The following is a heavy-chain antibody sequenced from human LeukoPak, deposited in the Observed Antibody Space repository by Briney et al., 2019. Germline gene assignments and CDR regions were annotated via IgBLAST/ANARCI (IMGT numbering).Heavy chain of an antibody. V-gene: IGHV4-30-2*01. CDR1: GGSISSGGYY. CDR2: IYHSGSS. D-gene: IGHD3-22*01. CDR3: ARVNYYDSSGYSYYFDY. Sequence: PSETLSLTCTVSGGSISSGGYYWSWIRQPPGKGLEWIRCIYHSGSSYYNPSLKGRVTISVDTSKNQFSLKLSSVTAADTAVYYCARVNYYDSSGYSYYFDYWGQGTLVTVSS. J-gene: IGHJ4*02.